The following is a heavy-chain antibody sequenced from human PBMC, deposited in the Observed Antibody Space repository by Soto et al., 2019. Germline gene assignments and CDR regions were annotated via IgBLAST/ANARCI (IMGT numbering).Heavy chain of an antibody. Sequence: GGSQGLSCAASGFSFSNYEMNWVRQAPGKGLEWVAYISSGGDTIHYADSVRGRFTVSRDNARNSLSLQMNTLRVEDTALYYCARDRAAGGYWGQGTLVTVSS. CDR3: ARDRAAGGY. J-gene: IGHJ4*02. D-gene: IGHD6-13*01. V-gene: IGHV3-48*03. CDR2: ISSGGDTI. CDR1: GFSFSNYE.